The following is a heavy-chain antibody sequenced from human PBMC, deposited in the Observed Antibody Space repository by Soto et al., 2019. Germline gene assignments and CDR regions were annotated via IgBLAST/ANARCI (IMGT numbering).Heavy chain of an antibody. Sequence: SETLSLTCAVYGGSFSCYYWSWIRQPPGKGLEWIGEINHSGSTNYNPSLKSRVTISVDTSKNQFSLKLSSVTAADTAVYYCARGANFDIGGKGKRVTVSS. J-gene: IGHJ3*02. CDR2: INHSGST. V-gene: IGHV4-34*01. CDR3: ARGANFDI. CDR1: GGSFSCYY.